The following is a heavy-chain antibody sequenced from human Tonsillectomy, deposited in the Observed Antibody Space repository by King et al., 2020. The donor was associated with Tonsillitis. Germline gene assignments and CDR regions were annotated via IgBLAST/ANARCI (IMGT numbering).Heavy chain of an antibody. V-gene: IGHV4-59*01. J-gene: IGHJ6*02. CDR2: MYSGST. CDR1: GGSISNYY. Sequence: VQLQESGPGLVKPSETLSLTCSVPGGSISNYYWSWIRQPPGKGLEWIGNMYSGSTNYNPSLKSRVTISLGTTKNQFSLKLSSVTAADTALYYCARDLYDFGRGFFYGMDVWGQGTAVTVSS. CDR3: ARDLYDFGRGFFYGMDV. D-gene: IGHD3-3*01.